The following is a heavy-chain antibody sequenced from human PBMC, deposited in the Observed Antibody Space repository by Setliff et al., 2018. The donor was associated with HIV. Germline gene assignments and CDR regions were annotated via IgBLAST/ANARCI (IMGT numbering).Heavy chain of an antibody. Sequence: ASVKVSCKASGYTFTSHYIHWVRQAPGQGLEWMGIINPNGGSTTYAQKFRDRLTVTTDTSTSTAYMELRSLSPDDTAVYYCATGGGQSFDYWGQGTLVTVSS. CDR2: INPNGGST. V-gene: IGHV1-46*01. CDR1: GYTFTSHY. CDR3: ATGGGQSFDY. D-gene: IGHD1-26*01. J-gene: IGHJ4*02.